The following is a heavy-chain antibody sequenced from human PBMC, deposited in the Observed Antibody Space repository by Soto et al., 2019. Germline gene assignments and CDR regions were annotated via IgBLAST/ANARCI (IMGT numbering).Heavy chain of an antibody. CDR1: GDSVSSNSAA. J-gene: IGHJ3*02. D-gene: IGHD3-3*01. V-gene: IGHV6-1*01. CDR2: TYYRSKWYN. CDR3: AREPYYDFWSGYYTDETPDDAFAI. Sequence: SQTLSLTCAISGDSVSSNSAAWNWIRQSPSRGLEWLGRTYYRSKWYNDYAVSVKSRITINPDTSKNQFSLQLNSVTPEDTAVYYCAREPYYDFWSGYYTDETPDDAFAIRGQGTMVTVSS.